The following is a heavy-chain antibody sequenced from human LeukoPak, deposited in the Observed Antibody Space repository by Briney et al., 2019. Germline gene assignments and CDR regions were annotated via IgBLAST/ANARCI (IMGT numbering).Heavy chain of an antibody. V-gene: IGHV1-69*01. CDR1: GGTFSSYA. CDR2: IIPIFSTA. J-gene: IGHJ6*02. D-gene: IGHD4-17*01. Sequence: SVKVSCKASGGTFSSYAISWVRQAPGQGLEWMGGIIPIFSTANYAQKFQGRVTITADESTSTAYMELSSLRSEDTAVYYCARAGYGAVYGMDVWGQGTTVTVSS. CDR3: ARAGYGAVYGMDV.